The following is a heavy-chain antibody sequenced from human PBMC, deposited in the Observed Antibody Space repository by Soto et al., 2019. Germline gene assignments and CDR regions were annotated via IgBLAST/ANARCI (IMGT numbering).Heavy chain of an antibody. J-gene: IGHJ6*02. Sequence: GASVKVSCKASGYTFTSYYMHWVRQAPGQGLEWMGIINPSGGSTSYAQKFQGRVTMTRDTSTSTVYMELSSLRSEDTAVYYCATGLVVTATLWAYYYYGMDVWGQGTTVTVSS. CDR3: ATGLVVTATLWAYYYYGMDV. V-gene: IGHV1-46*03. D-gene: IGHD2-21*02. CDR2: INPSGGST. CDR1: GYTFTSYY.